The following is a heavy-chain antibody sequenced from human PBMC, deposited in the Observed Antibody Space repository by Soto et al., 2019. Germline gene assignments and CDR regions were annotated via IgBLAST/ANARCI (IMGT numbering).Heavy chain of an antibody. CDR3: ARSQGSSTSLEIYYYYYYGMDV. J-gene: IGHJ6*02. D-gene: IGHD2-2*01. CDR2: IIPIPGTA. Sequence: QVQLVQSGAEVKKPGSSVNVSCKASGGTFGSYAISWVRQAPGQGLEWMGGIIPIPGTANYAQKFQGRVTIAADESTSTAYMELSSLRSEDTAVYYWARSQGSSTSLEIYYYYYYGMDVWGQGTTVTVSS. V-gene: IGHV1-69*01. CDR1: GGTFGSYA.